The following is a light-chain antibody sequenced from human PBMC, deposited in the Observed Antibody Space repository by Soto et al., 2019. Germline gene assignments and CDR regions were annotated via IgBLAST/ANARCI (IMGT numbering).Light chain of an antibody. CDR1: QTISSW. CDR3: QHYNSYSEA. Sequence: DMRMTQSHATLSGSLGDRVTITWWASQTISSWLAWYQQKPGKAPKLLIYKASTLKSGVPSRFSGSGYGTEFNLTISSLQPDDFATYYCQHYNSYSEASGQGTKVDI. V-gene: IGKV1-5*03. CDR2: KAS. J-gene: IGKJ1*01.